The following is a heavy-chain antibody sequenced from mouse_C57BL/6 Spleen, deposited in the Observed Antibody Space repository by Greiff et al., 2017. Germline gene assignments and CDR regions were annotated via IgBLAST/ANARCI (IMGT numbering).Heavy chain of an antibody. V-gene: IGHV5-6*01. Sequence: EVHLVESGGDLVKPGGSLKLSCAASGFTFSSYGMSWVRQTPDKRLEWVATISSGGSYTYYPDSVKGRFTISRDNAKNTLYLQMSSLKSEDTAMYYCARQTPLRYFDYWGQGTTLTVSS. CDR2: ISSGGSYT. J-gene: IGHJ2*01. CDR3: ARQTPLRYFDY. CDR1: GFTFSSYG. D-gene: IGHD2-12*01.